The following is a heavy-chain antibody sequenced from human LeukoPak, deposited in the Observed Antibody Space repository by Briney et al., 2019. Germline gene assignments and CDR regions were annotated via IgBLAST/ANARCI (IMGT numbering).Heavy chain of an antibody. CDR3: ARDPYSGNYGNDYYYYMDV. J-gene: IGHJ6*03. D-gene: IGHD1-26*01. CDR2: ITTSGTYI. CDR1: GFTFSNYN. Sequence: GGSLRLSCAASGFTFSNYNMNWVRQAPGKAMEWVSSITTSGTYIFYADSVKGRFTISRDNAKNSLYLQMDSLGPEDTAVYYCARDPYSGNYGNDYYYYMDVWGKGTTVTISS. V-gene: IGHV3-21*01.